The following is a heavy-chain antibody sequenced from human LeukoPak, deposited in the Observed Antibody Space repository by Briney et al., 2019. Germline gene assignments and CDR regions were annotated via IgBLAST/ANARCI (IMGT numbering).Heavy chain of an antibody. J-gene: IGHJ3*02. CDR1: GFTFSSYA. Sequence: GGSLRLSCAASGFTFSSYAMSWVRQAPGKGLEWVSAISGSGGSTYYADSVKGRFTISRDNPKNTLYLQMNSLRAEDTAVYYCAKGIAASGGAFDIWGQGTMVTVSS. D-gene: IGHD6-13*01. V-gene: IGHV3-23*01. CDR3: AKGIAASGGAFDI. CDR2: ISGSGGST.